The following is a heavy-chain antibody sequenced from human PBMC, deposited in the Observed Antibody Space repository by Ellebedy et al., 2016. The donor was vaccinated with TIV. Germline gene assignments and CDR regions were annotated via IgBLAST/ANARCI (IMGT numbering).Heavy chain of an antibody. D-gene: IGHD3-3*01. CDR3: ARDIVSITIFGPPVGCGMDV. Sequence: ASVKVSCKASGYTFTGYYMHWVRQAPGQGLEWMGWINPNSGGTNYAQKFQGWVTMTRDTSISTAYMELSRLRSDDTAVYYCARDIVSITIFGPPVGCGMDVWGQGTTVTVSS. V-gene: IGHV1-2*04. J-gene: IGHJ6*02. CDR1: GYTFTGYY. CDR2: INPNSGGT.